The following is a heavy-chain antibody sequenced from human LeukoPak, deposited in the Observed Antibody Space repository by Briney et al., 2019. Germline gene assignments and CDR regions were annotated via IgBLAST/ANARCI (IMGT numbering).Heavy chain of an antibody. CDR1: GGSISSYY. CDR2: IYYSGST. J-gene: IGHJ5*02. CDR3: ARHECSGGSCYSNWFDP. V-gene: IGHV4-59*08. D-gene: IGHD2-15*01. Sequence: SETLSLTCTVSGGSISSYYWSWIRQPPGKGLEWIGYIYYSGSTNYNPSLKSRVTISVDTSKNQFSLKPSSVTAADTAVYYCARHECSGGSCYSNWFDPWGQGTLVTVSS.